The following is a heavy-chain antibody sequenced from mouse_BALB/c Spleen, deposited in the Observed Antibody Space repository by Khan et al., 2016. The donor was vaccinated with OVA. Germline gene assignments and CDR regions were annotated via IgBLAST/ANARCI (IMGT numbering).Heavy chain of an antibody. Sequence: EVELVESGGDFVRPGGSLKLSCAASGFTFSTYGMSWVRQTPDKRLEWVATISTGGAYTYYPDSVKGRFTISRDNAKTTLYLQLSSLRSEDTAIYYCASLAYYYNSEGFAYWGQVTLVTVSA. CDR3: ASLAYYYNSEGFAY. D-gene: IGHD1-1*01. CDR2: ISTGGAYT. CDR1: GFTFSTYG. V-gene: IGHV5-6*01. J-gene: IGHJ3*01.